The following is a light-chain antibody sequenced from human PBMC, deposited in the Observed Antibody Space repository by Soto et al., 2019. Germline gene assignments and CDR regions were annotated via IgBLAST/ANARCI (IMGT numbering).Light chain of an antibody. J-gene: IGKJ1*01. Sequence: DIQVTQSPSTLSASVGDRVTITCRASQSISSWLAWYQHKPGKAPEFLIYDASTLESGVPSRFSGSGSGTEFTLTISSLQPDDFATYYCQQYNSYPETFGQGTKVDIK. CDR2: DAS. CDR1: QSISSW. V-gene: IGKV1-5*01. CDR3: QQYNSYPET.